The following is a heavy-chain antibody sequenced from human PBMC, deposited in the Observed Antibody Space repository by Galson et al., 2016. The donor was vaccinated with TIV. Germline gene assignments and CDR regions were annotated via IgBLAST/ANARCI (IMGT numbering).Heavy chain of an antibody. V-gene: IGHV6-1*01. Sequence: CAISGDSVSSDSAAWNWVRQSPSRGLEWLGRTYYRSRWYYDYKVSVKSRITINPDTSKSQFSLQLNSVTPEDTAVYYCTRAAGKNGASCYATRETFDIWGQGTMVTVSS. D-gene: IGHD2-2*01. CDR2: TYYRSRWYY. CDR3: TRAAGKNGASCYATRETFDI. CDR1: GDSVSSDSAA. J-gene: IGHJ3*02.